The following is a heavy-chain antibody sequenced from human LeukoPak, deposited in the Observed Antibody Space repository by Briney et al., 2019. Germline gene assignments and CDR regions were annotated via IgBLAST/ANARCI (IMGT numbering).Heavy chain of an antibody. CDR1: GFTFSSYW. CDR2: IKQDGSEK. V-gene: IGHV3-7*01. CDR3: ARSGYSSGWSDPYYYYMDV. Sequence: GGSLRLSCAASGFTFSSYWMSWVRQAPGKGLEWVANIKQDGSEKYYVDSVKGRFTISRDNAKNSLYLQMNSLRAEDTAVYYCARSGYSSGWSDPYYYYMDVWGKGTTVTVSS. D-gene: IGHD6-19*01. J-gene: IGHJ6*03.